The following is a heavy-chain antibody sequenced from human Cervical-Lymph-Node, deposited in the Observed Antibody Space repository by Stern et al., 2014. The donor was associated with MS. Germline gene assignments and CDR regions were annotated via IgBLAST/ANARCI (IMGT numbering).Heavy chain of an antibody. D-gene: IGHD4-17*01. J-gene: IGHJ4*02. CDR3: ARAVYGDYVGY. V-gene: IGHV3-30*01. CDR1: GFTFSSYA. Sequence: QIQLVQSGGGVVQPGRSLRLSCAASGFTFSSYAMHWVRQAPGQGLEWVAVISYDGSNKYYADSVKGRFTISRDNSKNTLYLQMNSLRAEDTAVYYCARAVYGDYVGYWGQGTLVTVSS. CDR2: ISYDGSNK.